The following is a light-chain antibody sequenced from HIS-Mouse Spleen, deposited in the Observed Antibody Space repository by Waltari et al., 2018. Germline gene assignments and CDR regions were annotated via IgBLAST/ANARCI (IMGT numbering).Light chain of an antibody. Sequence: QSALTQPASVSGSPGQSIPISCTGTISDVGSYTLVSWYQQHPGKAPKLMIYEGSKRPSGVSNRFSGSKSGNTASLTISGLQAEDEADYYCCSYAGSSTFFYVFGTGTKVTVL. CDR3: CSYAGSSTFFYV. CDR1: ISDVGSYTL. V-gene: IGLV2-23*03. J-gene: IGLJ1*01. CDR2: EGS.